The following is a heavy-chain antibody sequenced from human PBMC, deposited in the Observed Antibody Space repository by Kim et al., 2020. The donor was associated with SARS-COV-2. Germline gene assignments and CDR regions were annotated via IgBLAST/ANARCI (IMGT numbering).Heavy chain of an antibody. CDR2: IYYSGST. CDR1: GGSVSSGSYY. CDR3: ARDLVEGVKIAAAGRFDY. D-gene: IGHD6-13*01. J-gene: IGHJ4*02. Sequence: SETLSLTCTVSGGSVSSGSYYWSWIRQPPGKGLEWIGYIYYSGSTNYNPSLKSRVTISVDTSKNQFSLKLSSVTAADTAVYYCARDLVEGVKIAAAGRFDYWGQGTLVTVSS. V-gene: IGHV4-61*01.